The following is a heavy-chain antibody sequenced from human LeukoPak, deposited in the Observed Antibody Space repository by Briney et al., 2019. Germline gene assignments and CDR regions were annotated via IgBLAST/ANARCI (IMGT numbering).Heavy chain of an antibody. CDR1: GYTFTSYG. Sequence: ASVKVSCKASGYTFTSYGISWVRQAPGQGLEWMGWISAYNGSTNYAQKLQGRVTMTTDTSTSTAYMELRSLRSDDTAVYYCARPLSWFGELLFGGGYYFDYWGQGTLVTVSS. D-gene: IGHD3-10*01. J-gene: IGHJ4*02. CDR2: ISAYNGST. CDR3: ARPLSWFGELLFGGGYYFDY. V-gene: IGHV1-18*04.